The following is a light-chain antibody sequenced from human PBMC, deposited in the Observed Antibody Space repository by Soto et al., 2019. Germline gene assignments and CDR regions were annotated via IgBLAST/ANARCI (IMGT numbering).Light chain of an antibody. V-gene: IGKV3-15*01. J-gene: IGKJ2*01. CDR2: GAS. Sequence: EIVMTQSPATLSVSPGERATLSCRASQSVGSNLAWYQQTPGQAPKLLIYGASTRATGIPDRFRGSGSGTEFTLTISSLQSEDFAVYYCQQYNNWAYTFGQGTKLEIK. CDR1: QSVGSN. CDR3: QQYNNWAYT.